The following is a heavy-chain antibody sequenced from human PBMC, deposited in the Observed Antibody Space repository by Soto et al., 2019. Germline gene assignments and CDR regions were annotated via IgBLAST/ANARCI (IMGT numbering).Heavy chain of an antibody. CDR2: MNPNSGNT. CDR3: ARGGFLEWYDAFDI. V-gene: IGHV1-8*01. D-gene: IGHD3-3*01. Sequence: ASVKVSCKASGYTFTSYDINWVRQATGQGLEWMGWMNPNSGNTGYAQKFQGRVTMTRNTSISTAYMELSSLRSEDTAVYYCARGGFLEWYDAFDIWGQGTMVTVSS. J-gene: IGHJ3*02. CDR1: GYTFTSYD.